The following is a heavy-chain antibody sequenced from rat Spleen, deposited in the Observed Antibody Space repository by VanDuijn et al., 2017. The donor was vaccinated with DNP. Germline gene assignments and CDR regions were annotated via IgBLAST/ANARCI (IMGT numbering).Heavy chain of an antibody. D-gene: IGHD1-9*01. J-gene: IGHJ2*01. CDR2: ISTGGGNI. Sequence: EVQLVESGGGLVQPGRSLKLSCAASGFTFSHYYMAWVRQAPAKGLEWVASISTGGGNIYYRDSVKGRFIVSRDNAKSTLYLQMDSLRSEDTATYYCARMFYGYSDYWGQGVMVTVSS. V-gene: IGHV5-25*01. CDR1: GFTFSHYY. CDR3: ARMFYGYSDY.